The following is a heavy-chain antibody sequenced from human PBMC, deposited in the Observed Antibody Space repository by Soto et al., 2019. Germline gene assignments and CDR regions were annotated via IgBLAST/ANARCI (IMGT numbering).Heavy chain of an antibody. Sequence: EVQLLESGGDLVQPGGSRRLSFIPSGFTFSTYAMSWVRQAPGKGLEWVSAISGSGGTTYYADSVKGRFTISRDNSKNTLYLQMNSLRAEDTAVYYCAKHRAGFGSGSDTYYFDVWGQGTLVTVSS. D-gene: IGHD3-10*01. CDR1: GFTFSTYA. CDR2: ISGSGGTT. CDR3: AKHRAGFGSGSDTYYFDV. V-gene: IGHV3-23*01. J-gene: IGHJ4*02.